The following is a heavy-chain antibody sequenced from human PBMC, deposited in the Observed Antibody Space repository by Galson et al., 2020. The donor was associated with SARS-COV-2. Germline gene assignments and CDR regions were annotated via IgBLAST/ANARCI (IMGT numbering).Heavy chain of an antibody. CDR1: GFTFSSYS. Sequence: GESLKISCAASGFTFSSYSMNWVRQAPGKGLEWVSYITRGSDTKYYADSVKGRFTVSRDNAKNSVYLHMNNLRDEDTAVYYCATEAHDYWGQGTLVTVSS. CDR3: ATEAHDY. V-gene: IGHV3-48*02. J-gene: IGHJ4*02. CDR2: ITRGSDTK.